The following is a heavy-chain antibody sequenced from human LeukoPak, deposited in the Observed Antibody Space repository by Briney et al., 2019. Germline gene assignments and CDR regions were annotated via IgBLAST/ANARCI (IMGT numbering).Heavy chain of an antibody. CDR1: GFTFSSYE. J-gene: IGHJ6*04. D-gene: IGHD3-10*02. V-gene: IGHV3-48*03. Sequence: GGSLRLSCAASGFTFSSYEMNWVRRAPGKGLEWVSYISSSGSTIYYADSVKGRFTISRDNAKNSLYLQMNSLRAEDTAVYYCAELGITVIGGVWGKGTTVTISS. CDR2: ISSSGSTI. CDR3: AELGITVIGGV.